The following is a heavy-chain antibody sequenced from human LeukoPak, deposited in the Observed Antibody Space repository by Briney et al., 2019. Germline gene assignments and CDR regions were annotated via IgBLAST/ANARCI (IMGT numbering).Heavy chain of an antibody. J-gene: IGHJ3*02. CDR2: ISIGSGYI. Sequence: GGSLRPSRAASEFTFSSYSMNWVRQAPGKGLEWVAFISIGSGYIYYADSMKGRFTISRDNAKNSLYLQMNSLRAGDTAVYYCARGSLVRQRLDAFDIWGQGTMVTVSS. CDR3: ARGSLVRQRLDAFDI. D-gene: IGHD3-10*01. CDR1: EFTFSSYS. V-gene: IGHV3-21*01.